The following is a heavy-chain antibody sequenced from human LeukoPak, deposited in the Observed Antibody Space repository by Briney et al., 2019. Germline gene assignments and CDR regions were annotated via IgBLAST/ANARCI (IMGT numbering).Heavy chain of an antibody. Sequence: GGSLRPSCAASGFTFSSYGMNWVRQAPGKGLGWVSSISSSSSYIFYADSVKGRFTISRDNAKNSLYLQMNSLRAEDTAVYYCARFHTEYSSSNDAFDIWGQGTMVTVSS. CDR3: ARFHTEYSSSNDAFDI. V-gene: IGHV3-21*04. CDR1: GFTFSSYG. D-gene: IGHD6-6*01. CDR2: ISSSSSYI. J-gene: IGHJ3*02.